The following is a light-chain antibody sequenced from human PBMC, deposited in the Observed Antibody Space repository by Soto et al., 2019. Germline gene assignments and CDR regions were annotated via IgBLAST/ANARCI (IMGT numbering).Light chain of an antibody. CDR2: DVN. CDR1: SSDVGDYNF. CDR3: CSYAGTYPGV. Sequence: QSALTQPRSVSGSPGQSVTISCTGTSSDVGDYNFVSWYWYQQHPGKAPKLLIYDVNKRPSGVPDRFSGSKSGNTASLTLSGLQAEDEADYYCCSYAGTYPGVFGGGTKLTVL. J-gene: IGLJ3*02. V-gene: IGLV2-11*01.